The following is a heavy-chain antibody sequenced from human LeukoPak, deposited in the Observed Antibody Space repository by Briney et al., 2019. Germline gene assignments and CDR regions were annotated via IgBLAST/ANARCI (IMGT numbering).Heavy chain of an antibody. D-gene: IGHD2-21*01. CDR2: IYYSGSA. V-gene: IGHV4-31*03. CDR1: GGSISSGGYY. J-gene: IGHJ4*02. Sequence: SQTLSLTCTVSGGSISSGGYYWSWIRQHPGKGLEWIGYIYYSGSAYYNPSLKSRVTISVDTSKNQFSLKLSSVTAADTAVYYCARDFGDDGGNFDYWGQGTLVTVSS. CDR3: ARDFGDDGGNFDY.